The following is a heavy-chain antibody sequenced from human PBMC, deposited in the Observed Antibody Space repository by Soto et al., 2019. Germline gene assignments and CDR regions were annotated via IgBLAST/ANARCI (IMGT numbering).Heavy chain of an antibody. V-gene: IGHV3-23*01. CDR3: AKEGGRGWPQKATIGEDAFDI. CDR1: VFTFSSYA. D-gene: IGHD3-10*01. J-gene: IGHJ3*02. Sequence: VGSLRLSCASSVFTFSSYAMSCVRHSPGKWLEWVSAISGSGGSTYYADSVKGRFTISRDNSKNTLYLQMNSLRAEDTAVYYCAKEGGRGWPQKATIGEDAFDIWGQGTMVTVS. CDR2: ISGSGGST.